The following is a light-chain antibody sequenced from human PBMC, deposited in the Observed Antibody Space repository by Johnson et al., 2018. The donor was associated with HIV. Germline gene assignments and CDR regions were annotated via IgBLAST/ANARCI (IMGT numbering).Light chain of an antibody. CDR1: VSNIESYF. CDR2: EDN. CDR3: GIWDASLRTGF. V-gene: IGLV1-51*02. Sequence: QFVLTQPPSVSAAPGHTVNISCSGNVSNIESYFVSWYQQLPGAAPTLLIYEDNKRPSGIPDRFSGSKSGATATLGITGLQTGDEADYYCGIWDASLRTGFFGTGTKVTVL. J-gene: IGLJ1*01.